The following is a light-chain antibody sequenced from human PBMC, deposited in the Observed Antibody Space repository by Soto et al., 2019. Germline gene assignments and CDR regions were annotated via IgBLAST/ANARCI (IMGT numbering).Light chain of an antibody. CDR3: QQYNKFPSLT. Sequence: EIVMTQSPATLSVSPGERATLSCRASQSVSSNLAWYQQKPCQAPRLLIYGASTRATGIPARFSGSGSGTEFTLTIGSLQSEDFAVYYCQQYNKFPSLTFGGGTKVEIK. CDR2: GAS. J-gene: IGKJ4*01. V-gene: IGKV3-15*01. CDR1: QSVSSN.